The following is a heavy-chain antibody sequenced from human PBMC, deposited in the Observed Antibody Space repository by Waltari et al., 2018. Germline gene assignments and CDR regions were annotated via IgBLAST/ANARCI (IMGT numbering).Heavy chain of an antibody. Sequence: QVQLQESGPGLVQPSETLSLTCTVSGGSISSHYWRWIRQPPGNGLEWIAYIYYSGSTNYNPSLKSRVTISIDTSKNQFSLKLSSVTAADTAVYYCARVGSGSARYDYWGQGTLVTVSS. J-gene: IGHJ4*02. CDR1: GGSISSHY. CDR3: ARVGSGSARYDY. V-gene: IGHV4-59*11. D-gene: IGHD3-22*01. CDR2: IYYSGST.